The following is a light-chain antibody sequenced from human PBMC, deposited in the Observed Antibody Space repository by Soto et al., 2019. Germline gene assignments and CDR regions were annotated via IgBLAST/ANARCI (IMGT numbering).Light chain of an antibody. CDR2: EVS. CDR3: SSYTSSSTLV. CDR1: SSDVGGYNY. V-gene: IGLV2-14*01. Sequence: QSVLTQPASVSGSPGQSITISCTGTSSDVGGYNYVSWYQQNPGKAPKLMIYEVSNRPSGGSNRFSGSKSGNTASLTISGLQAEDEADYYCSSYTSSSTLVFGTGTKVTVL. J-gene: IGLJ1*01.